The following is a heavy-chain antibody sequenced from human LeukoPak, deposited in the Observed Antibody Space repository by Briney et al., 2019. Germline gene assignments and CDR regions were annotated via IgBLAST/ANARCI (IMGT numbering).Heavy chain of an antibody. Sequence: GGSLRLSCAASGFTFSRYDMHWVRQSIGRGLEWVSAIGTAGDSYYPDSVKGRFTISRENAKNSLYLQMNSLRAGDTAAYFCAGVDGLSGKYSFDYWGQGTLVTVSS. CDR2: IGTAGDS. D-gene: IGHD1-26*01. J-gene: IGHJ4*02. CDR3: AGVDGLSGKYSFDY. V-gene: IGHV3-13*01. CDR1: GFTFSRYD.